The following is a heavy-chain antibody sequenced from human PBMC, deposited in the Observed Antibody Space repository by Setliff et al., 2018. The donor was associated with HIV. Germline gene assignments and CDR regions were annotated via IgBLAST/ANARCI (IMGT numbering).Heavy chain of an antibody. CDR3: ARLDYSNYYSYYIDV. CDR1: GASISDSNSY. CDR2: IYSSGST. J-gene: IGHJ6*03. Sequence: PSETLSLTCTVYGASISDSNSYWGWIRQPPGKRLEWLGSIYSSGSTSYNPSLSSRLTISVDTSKSHVSLRLSSVTAADTAVYYCARLDYSNYYSYYIDVWGEGTMVTVSS. V-gene: IGHV4-39*02. D-gene: IGHD4-4*01.